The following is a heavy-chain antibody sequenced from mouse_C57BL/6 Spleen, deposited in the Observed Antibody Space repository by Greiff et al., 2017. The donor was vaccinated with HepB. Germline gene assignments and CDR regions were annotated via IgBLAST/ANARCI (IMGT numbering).Heavy chain of an antibody. CDR2: ISSGSSTI. Sequence: EVHLVESGGGLVKPGGSLKLSCAASGFTFSDYGMHWVRQAPEKGLEWVAYISSGSSTIYYADTVKGRFTISRDNAKNTLFLQMTSLRSEDTAMYYCATYYGYDEGFAYWGQGTLVTVSA. V-gene: IGHV5-17*01. J-gene: IGHJ3*01. CDR1: GFTFSDYG. D-gene: IGHD2-2*01. CDR3: ATYYGYDEGFAY.